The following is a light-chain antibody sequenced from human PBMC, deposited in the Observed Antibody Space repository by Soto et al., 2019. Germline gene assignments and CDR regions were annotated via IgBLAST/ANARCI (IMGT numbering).Light chain of an antibody. Sequence: QSALTQPRSVSGSPGQSVTISCTGTGSDVGGYNYVSWYQQHPGKAPKLLIYDVSKRPSGVPDRFSASKSGNTASLTISGLQPEDETDYYCCSYSATDTVVFGAGTKLTVL. CDR2: DVS. CDR3: CSYSATDTVV. CDR1: GSDVGGYNY. V-gene: IGLV2-11*01. J-gene: IGLJ3*02.